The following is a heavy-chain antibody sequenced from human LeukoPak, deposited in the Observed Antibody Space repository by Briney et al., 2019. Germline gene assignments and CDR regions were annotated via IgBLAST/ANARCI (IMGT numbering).Heavy chain of an antibody. Sequence: SETLSLTCTVSGGSISSYYWSWIRQPAGKGLEWIGRIYTSGSTNYNPSLKSRVTMSVDTSKNQFSLKLRSVTAADTAVYYCARVTGYMIEDYFDYWGQGTLVTVSS. J-gene: IGHJ4*02. CDR3: ARVTGYMIEDYFDY. D-gene: IGHD3-22*01. CDR1: GGSISSYY. V-gene: IGHV4-4*07. CDR2: IYTSGST.